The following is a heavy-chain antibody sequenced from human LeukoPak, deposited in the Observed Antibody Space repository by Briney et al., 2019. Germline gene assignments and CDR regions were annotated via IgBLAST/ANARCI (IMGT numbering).Heavy chain of an antibody. V-gene: IGHV3-11*01. CDR1: GGSFSGYY. D-gene: IGHD4-17*01. J-gene: IGHJ6*02. Sequence: LSLTCAVYGGSFSGYYMSWIRQAPGKGLEWVSYISSSGSTIYYADSVKGRFTISRDNAKNSLYLQMNSLRAEDTAVYYCARGDYGDYYYYYGMDVWGQGTTVTVSS. CDR2: ISSSGSTI. CDR3: ARGDYGDYYYYYGMDV.